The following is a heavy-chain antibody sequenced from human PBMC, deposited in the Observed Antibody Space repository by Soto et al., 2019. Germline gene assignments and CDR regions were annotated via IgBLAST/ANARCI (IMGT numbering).Heavy chain of an antibody. CDR1: GGTFSNYA. CDR3: ARVPLGVGATPYTKYYYGMDV. D-gene: IGHD1-26*01. J-gene: IGHJ6*02. Sequence: QVQLVQSGAEVKKPGSSVKVSCKASGGTFSNYAITWVRQAPGQGLEWMGGFIPLFGTADYAQKFQGRVTITADESTNTAYIELRSLKSEDTAVYYCARVPLGVGATPYTKYYYGMDVWGQGTTVTVSS. V-gene: IGHV1-69*01. CDR2: FIPLFGTA.